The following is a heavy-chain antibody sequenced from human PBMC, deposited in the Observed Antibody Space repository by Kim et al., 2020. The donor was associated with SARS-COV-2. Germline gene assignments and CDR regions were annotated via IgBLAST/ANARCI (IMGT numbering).Heavy chain of an antibody. D-gene: IGHD1-26*01. J-gene: IGHJ6*02. CDR2: ISAYNGNT. CDR3: ARGTEPNQNYYYYGMDV. V-gene: IGHV1-18*01. CDR1: GYTFTSYG. Sequence: ASVKVSCKASGYTFTSYGISWVRQAPGQGLEWMGWISAYNGNTNYAQKLQGRVTMTTDTSTSTAYMELRSLRSDDTAVYYCARGTEPNQNYYYYGMDVWGQGTTVTVSS.